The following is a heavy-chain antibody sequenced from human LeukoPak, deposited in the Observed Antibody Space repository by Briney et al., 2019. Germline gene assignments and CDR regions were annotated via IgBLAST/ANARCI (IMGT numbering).Heavy chain of an antibody. D-gene: IGHD5-24*01. J-gene: IGHJ4*02. V-gene: IGHV4-4*07. CDR3: AREEMATIDY. CDR1: GGSISSYY. CDR2: IYTGGST. Sequence: PSKTLSLTCTVSGGSISSYYWNWIRQPAGKGLEWVGRIYTGGSTNYNPSLKIRVTMSVDTSKNQFSLKLSSVTAADTAVYYCAREEMATIDYWGQGTLVTVSS.